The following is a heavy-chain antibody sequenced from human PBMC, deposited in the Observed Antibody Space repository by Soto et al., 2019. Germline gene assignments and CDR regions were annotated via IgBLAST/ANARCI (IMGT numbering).Heavy chain of an antibody. CDR3: ARLSYSDALDV. D-gene: IGHD4-17*01. Sequence: QVQLVQSGAEVRTPGASVKISCKGSGYTFRSYGGQWVRQAPGQSLEWVGWSNGGNGFTKYSQELQDRVTITRDTAASTIYMELRGLTSDDTAVYYCARLSYSDALDVWGQGTTVTVSS. V-gene: IGHV1-3*02. CDR2: SNGGNGFT. J-gene: IGHJ6*02. CDR1: GYTFRSYG.